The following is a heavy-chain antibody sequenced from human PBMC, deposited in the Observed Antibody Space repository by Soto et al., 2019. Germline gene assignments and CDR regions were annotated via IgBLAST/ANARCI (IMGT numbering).Heavy chain of an antibody. CDR3: ARDFRYSSSSRLDY. Sequence: QVQLVESGGGVVQPGRSLRLSCAASGFTFSSYGMHWVRQAPGKGLEWVAVIWYDGSNKYYADSVKGRFTSSRDNSKNTLYLQMNSLRAEDTAVYYCARDFRYSSSSRLDYWGQGTLVTVSS. CDR1: GFTFSSYG. J-gene: IGHJ4*02. D-gene: IGHD6-6*01. CDR2: IWYDGSNK. V-gene: IGHV3-33*01.